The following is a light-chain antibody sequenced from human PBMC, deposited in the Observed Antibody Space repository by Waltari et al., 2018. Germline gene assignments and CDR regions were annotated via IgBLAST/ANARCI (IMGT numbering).Light chain of an antibody. J-gene: IGLJ3*02. CDR2: DVS. CDR1: SSDIGHDTS. CDR3: SSFTTRRTWV. V-gene: IGLV2-14*01. Sequence: QSALTQPPSVSGSPGQSITIPCTGTSSDIGHDTSASWYQPPPGKVPKLIIYDVSTRPSGVSHRFSGSKSGNSASLTISGLQPDDEAGYYCSSFTTRRTWVFGGGTKLTVL.